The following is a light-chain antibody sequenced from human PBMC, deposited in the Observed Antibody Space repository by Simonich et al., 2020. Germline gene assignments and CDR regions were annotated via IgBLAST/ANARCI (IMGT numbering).Light chain of an antibody. CDR3: SSYTSSSTWV. CDR1: SSDVGSYNL. J-gene: IGLJ3*02. CDR2: DVS. V-gene: IGLV2-14*02. Sequence: QSALTQPASVSGSPGQSTTISCTGHSSDVGSYNLVSWYQQHPGKAPKLMIYDVSKRPAGVSNRFSGSKSGNTASLTISGLQAEDEADYYCSSYTSSSTWVFGGGTKLTVL.